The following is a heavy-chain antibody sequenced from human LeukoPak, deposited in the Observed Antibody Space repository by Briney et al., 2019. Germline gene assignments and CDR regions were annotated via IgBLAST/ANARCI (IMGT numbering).Heavy chain of an antibody. CDR1: GYTFTGYY. CDR2: INPNSGGT. D-gene: IGHD3-16*01. V-gene: IGHV1-2*02. Sequence: ASVKVSCKASGYTFTGYYMHWVRQAPGQGLEWMGWINPNSGGTNYAQKFQGRVTMTRDTSISTAYMELSRLRSDDTAVYYCARVTVDGYYYYNMDVWGKGTTVTVSS. J-gene: IGHJ6*03. CDR3: ARVTVDGYYYYNMDV.